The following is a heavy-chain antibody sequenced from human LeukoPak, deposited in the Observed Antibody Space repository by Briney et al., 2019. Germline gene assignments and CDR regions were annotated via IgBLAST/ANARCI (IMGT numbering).Heavy chain of an antibody. CDR2: ISGSGGST. CDR1: GFTFSSYA. CDR3: AKVSRYCSGGSCYYHPFDY. J-gene: IGHJ4*02. V-gene: IGHV3-23*01. Sequence: PGGSLRLSCVGSGFTFSSYAMSWVRQAPGKGLEWVSVISGSGGSTYYAESVKGRFTISRDNSKNTLYLQMSSLRAEDTAVYYCAKVSRYCSGGSCYYHPFDYWGQGTLDTVSS. D-gene: IGHD2-15*01.